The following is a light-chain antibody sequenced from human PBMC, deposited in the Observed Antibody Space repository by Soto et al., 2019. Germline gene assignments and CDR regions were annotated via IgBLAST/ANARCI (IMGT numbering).Light chain of an antibody. CDR2: GAS. CDR1: QSVSSSY. Sequence: EIVVTQSPGTLSLSPGERATLSCRASQSVSSSYLAWYQQKPGQAPRLLIYGASSRATGIPDRFSGSGSGTDFTLTISRLEPEDFAVYYCQQYGSSLRVTFGQGTKVDIK. V-gene: IGKV3-20*01. J-gene: IGKJ1*01. CDR3: QQYGSSLRVT.